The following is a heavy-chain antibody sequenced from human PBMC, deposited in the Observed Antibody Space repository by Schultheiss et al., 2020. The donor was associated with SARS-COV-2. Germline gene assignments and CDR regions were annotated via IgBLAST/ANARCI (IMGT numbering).Heavy chain of an antibody. V-gene: IGHV4-31*03. CDR1: GGSIRHGGYY. Sequence: SETLSLTCNVSGGSIRHGGYYWSWIRQHSGKGLEWIGYIYFSGSIYYNPSLKSRVTISVDTSKNQFSLKLSSVTAADTAVYYCARVERFGEFLDYWGQGTLVTVSS. CDR2: IYFSGSI. D-gene: IGHD3-10*01. CDR3: ARVERFGEFLDY. J-gene: IGHJ4*02.